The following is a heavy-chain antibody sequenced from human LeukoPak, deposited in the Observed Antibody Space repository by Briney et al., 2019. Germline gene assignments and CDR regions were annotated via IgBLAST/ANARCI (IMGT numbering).Heavy chain of an antibody. J-gene: IGHJ6*03. Sequence: GGSLRLSCVAPGFTFRSYSMNWVRQAPGKGLEWVLYISSSSGTVYYADSVKGRFTISRDNAKNSLYLQMNSLRAEDTAVYYCAREAYGLEWFGDYYMDVWGKGTTVTVSS. CDR2: ISSSSGTV. CDR3: AREAYGLEWFGDYYMDV. CDR1: GFTFRSYS. V-gene: IGHV3-48*01. D-gene: IGHD3-3*01.